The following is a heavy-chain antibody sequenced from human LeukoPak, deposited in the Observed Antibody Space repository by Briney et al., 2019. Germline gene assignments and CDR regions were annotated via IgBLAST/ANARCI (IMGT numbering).Heavy chain of an antibody. V-gene: IGHV4-30-4*01. Sequence: SETLSLTCTVSGGSISSGDYYWSWIRQPPGTGLEWIGYIYYSGSTYYNPSLKSRVTISVDTSKNQFSLKLSSVTAADTAVYYCARSSYDFWSGTQLTLPNWFDPWGQGTLVTVSS. CDR1: GGSISSGDYY. D-gene: IGHD3-3*01. J-gene: IGHJ5*02. CDR3: ARSSYDFWSGTQLTLPNWFDP. CDR2: IYYSGST.